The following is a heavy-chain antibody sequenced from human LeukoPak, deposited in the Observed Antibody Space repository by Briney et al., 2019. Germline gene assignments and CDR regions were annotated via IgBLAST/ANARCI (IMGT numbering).Heavy chain of an antibody. D-gene: IGHD3-22*01. CDR3: ARRIYDSSGYSVYFDS. CDR2: IYPEDSDT. CDR1: GSIFNNKW. J-gene: IGHJ4*02. Sequence: GASLQISCKASGSIFNNKWIGWVRQLPGKGLEWMGVIYPEDSDTRYSPSFQGQVTISVDKSITTAYLQWSSLKASDTAIYYCARRIYDSSGYSVYFDSWGQGTLVTVSS. V-gene: IGHV5-51*01.